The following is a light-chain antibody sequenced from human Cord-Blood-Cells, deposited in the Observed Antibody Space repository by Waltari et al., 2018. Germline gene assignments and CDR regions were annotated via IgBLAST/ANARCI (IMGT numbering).Light chain of an antibody. CDR1: QSVSSSY. CDR2: GAS. CDR3: QQDYNLPLT. V-gene: IGKV3D-7*01. Sequence: SPATLSLSPGERATLSCRASQSVSSSYLSWYQQKPGQAPRLLIYGASTRATGIPARFSGSGSGTDFTLTISSLQPEDFAVYYCQQDYNLPLTFGGGTKVEIK. J-gene: IGKJ4*01.